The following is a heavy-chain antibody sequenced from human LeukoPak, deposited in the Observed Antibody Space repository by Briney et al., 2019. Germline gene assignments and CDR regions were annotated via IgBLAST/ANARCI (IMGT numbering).Heavy chain of an antibody. V-gene: IGHV4-34*01. J-gene: IGHJ4*02. CDR1: GGSFSGYY. Sequence: SETLSLTCAVYGGSFSGYYWSWIRQPPGKGLEWIGEINHSGSTNYNPSLKSRVTMSVDTSQNQFSLKLSSVTAADTAVYYCARKRSFDLWGQGTLVTVSS. CDR3: ARKRSFDL. D-gene: IGHD3-9*01. CDR2: INHSGST.